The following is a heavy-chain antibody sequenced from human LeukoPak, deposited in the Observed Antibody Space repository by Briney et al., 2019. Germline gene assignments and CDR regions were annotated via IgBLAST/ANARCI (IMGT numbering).Heavy chain of an antibody. J-gene: IGHJ4*02. Sequence: GGSLRLSCAASGFTFSTYEMNWVRQAPGKGLEWVSYISSSSSYIYYADSLKGRFTISRDNAKNSLYLQMNSLRAEDTAVYYCARDLYGDYPFDSWGQGTLVTVSS. CDR1: GFTFSTYE. CDR3: ARDLYGDYPFDS. D-gene: IGHD4-17*01. CDR2: ISSSSSYI. V-gene: IGHV3-21*05.